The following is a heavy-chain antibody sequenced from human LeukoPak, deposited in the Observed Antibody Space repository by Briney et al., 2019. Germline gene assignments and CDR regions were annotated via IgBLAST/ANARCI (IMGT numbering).Heavy chain of an antibody. D-gene: IGHD3-3*01. CDR3: ARWSGVLNP. J-gene: IGHJ5*02. Sequence: PSETLSLTCTVSGGSISGHYWSWIRQPPGKGLEWIGYIYYSGSTNYNPSLKSRVTISVDTSKNQFSLKLSSATAADTAVYYCARWSGVLNPWGQGTLVTVSS. CDR2: IYYSGST. V-gene: IGHV4-59*11. CDR1: GGSISGHY.